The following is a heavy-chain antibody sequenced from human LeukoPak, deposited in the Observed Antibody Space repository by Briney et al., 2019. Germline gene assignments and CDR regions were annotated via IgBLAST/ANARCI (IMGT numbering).Heavy chain of an antibody. D-gene: IGHD2-2*01. Sequence: GESLQISCKGSGYSFTSYWIGWVRPLPGRGLEWMGIIYPGDSDTRYSPSFQGQVTISADKSISTAYLQWSSLKASDTAMYYCARLSWLPAQYYFDYWGQGTLVTVSS. V-gene: IGHV5-51*01. CDR1: GYSFTSYW. J-gene: IGHJ4*02. CDR2: IYPGDSDT. CDR3: ARLSWLPAQYYFDY.